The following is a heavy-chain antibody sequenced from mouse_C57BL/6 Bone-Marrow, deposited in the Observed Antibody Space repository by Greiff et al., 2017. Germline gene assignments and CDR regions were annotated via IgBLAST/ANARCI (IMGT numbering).Heavy chain of an antibody. CDR2: IWSGGST. V-gene: IGHV2-2*01. CDR3: AQRQLRRRG. D-gene: IGHD3-2*02. CDR1: GFSLTSYG. J-gene: IGHJ3*01. Sequence: VHLVESGPGLVQPSQSLSITCTVSGFSLTSYGVHWVRQSPRKGLEWLGVIWSGGSTDYNAAFISRLSISKDNSKSQVFLKMNSLQADDTAIYYCAQRQLRRRGWGQGTLVTVSA.